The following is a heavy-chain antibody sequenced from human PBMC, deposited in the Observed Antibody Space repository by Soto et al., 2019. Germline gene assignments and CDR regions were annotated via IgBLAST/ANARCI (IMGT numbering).Heavy chain of an antibody. CDR1: GFTVSSYW. CDR2: ISPAGSST. Sequence: LRLSCAASGFTVSSYWTHWVRQAPGKGLVWVSRISPAGSSTYYADSVRGRFTISKDTAKNTVYLQINSLGAEDAAVYYCARGNTGYGNSDSWGQGTLVTVYS. CDR3: ARGNTGYGNSDS. V-gene: IGHV3-74*01. D-gene: IGHD5-12*01. J-gene: IGHJ4*02.